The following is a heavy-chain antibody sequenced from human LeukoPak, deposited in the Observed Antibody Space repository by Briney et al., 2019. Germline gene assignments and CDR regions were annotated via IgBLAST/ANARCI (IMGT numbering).Heavy chain of an antibody. D-gene: IGHD6-19*01. CDR1: GGSISTNGYY. Sequence: SETLSLTCTVSGGSISTNGYYWGWIRQPPGKGLEWIGSFYYTGSTFYSPSLKSRVTISVDTSKNQFSLKLTSVTAADTAVYYCASVRGYSSGWYASGFDPWGQGTLVTVSS. V-gene: IGHV4-39*07. CDR3: ASVRGYSSGWYASGFDP. J-gene: IGHJ5*02. CDR2: FYYTGST.